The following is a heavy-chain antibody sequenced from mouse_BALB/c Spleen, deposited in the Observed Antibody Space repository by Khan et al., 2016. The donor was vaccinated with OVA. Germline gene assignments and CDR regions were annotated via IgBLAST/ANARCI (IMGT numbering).Heavy chain of an antibody. CDR2: ISYSGVT. V-gene: IGHV3-2*02. D-gene: IGHD1-1*01. CDR1: GYSITSGYA. J-gene: IGHJ2*01. CDR3: ARGNYYGYYVDY. Sequence: EVQLQESGPGLVKPSQSLSLTCTVTGYSITSGYAWNWIRQFPGNKLEWMGYISYSGVTSYTPSLKSRISITRDTSKNQFFLQLNSVTTEDTATYYCARGNYYGYYVDYWGQGTTRTGSS.